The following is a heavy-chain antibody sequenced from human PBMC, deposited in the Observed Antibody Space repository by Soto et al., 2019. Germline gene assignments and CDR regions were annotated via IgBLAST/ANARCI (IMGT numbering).Heavy chain of an antibody. J-gene: IGHJ4*02. Sequence: GGSLRLSCAASGFSFSSYGMHWVRQAPGKGLEWVAVIWYDGSRTYYTDSVKGRFTISRDNAQNSLYLEMNSLRAEDTAVYYCARSKADLGGFVYFDYWGQGTRVTAPQ. CDR3: ARSKADLGGFVYFDY. CDR2: IWYDGSRT. V-gene: IGHV3-33*01. CDR1: GFSFSSYG. D-gene: IGHD2-15*01.